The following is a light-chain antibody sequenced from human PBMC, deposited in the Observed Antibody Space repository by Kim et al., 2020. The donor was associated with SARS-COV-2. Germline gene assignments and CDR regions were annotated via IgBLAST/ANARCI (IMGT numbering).Light chain of an antibody. CDR2: KDS. CDR1: KLGDKY. CDR3: QAWDSSIHVV. V-gene: IGLV3-1*01. J-gene: IGLJ2*01. Sequence: VSPGQTASITCSGDKLGDKYACWYQQKPRQSPVLVICKDSKRPSGIPERFSVSNSGNTASLTISGTQAMDEADYYCQAWDSSIHVVFGGGTQLTVL.